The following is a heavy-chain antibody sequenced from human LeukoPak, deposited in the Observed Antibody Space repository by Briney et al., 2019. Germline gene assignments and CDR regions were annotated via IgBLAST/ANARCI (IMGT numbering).Heavy chain of an antibody. CDR2: IIPIFGTA. V-gene: IGHV1-69*06. J-gene: IGHJ6*03. Sequence: ASVKVSCKASGGTFSSYAISWVRQAPGQGLEWMGGIIPIFGTANYAQKFQGRVTITADKSTSTAYMELSSLRSEDTAVYYCARGGGNSFYYYYYMDVWGKGTTVTVSS. D-gene: IGHD4-23*01. CDR3: ARGGGNSFYYYYYMDV. CDR1: GGTFSSYA.